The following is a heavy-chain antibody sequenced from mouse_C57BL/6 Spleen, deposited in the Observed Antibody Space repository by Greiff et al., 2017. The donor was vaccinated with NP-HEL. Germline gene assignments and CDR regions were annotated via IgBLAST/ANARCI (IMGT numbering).Heavy chain of an antibody. CDR2: IYPGDGDT. D-gene: IGHD2-1*01. Sequence: QVQLQQSGPELVKPGASVKISCKASGYAFSSSWMNWVKQRPGKGLEWIGRIYPGDGDTNYNGKFKGKATLTADKSSSTAYMQLSSLTSEDSAVYFCARNYGNYWFAYWGQGTLVTVSA. V-gene: IGHV1-82*01. J-gene: IGHJ3*01. CDR3: ARNYGNYWFAY. CDR1: GYAFSSSW.